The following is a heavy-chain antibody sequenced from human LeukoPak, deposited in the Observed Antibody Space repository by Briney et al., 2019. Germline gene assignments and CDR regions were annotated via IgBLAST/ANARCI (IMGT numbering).Heavy chain of an antibody. CDR1: GFIFDHFG. J-gene: IGHJ4*02. CDR2: INWDSTST. D-gene: IGHD2-8*02. CDR3: ARDLKYCTGGMCYFTAVADS. V-gene: IGHV3-20*04. Sequence: GGSLRLFCATSGFIFDHFGMNWVRQVPGKGLEWVSGINWDSTSTNYVDSVRGRFTISRDNAKNSLYLPMNSLRVEDTAFYYCARDLKYCTGGMCYFTAVADSWGQGTLVTVSS.